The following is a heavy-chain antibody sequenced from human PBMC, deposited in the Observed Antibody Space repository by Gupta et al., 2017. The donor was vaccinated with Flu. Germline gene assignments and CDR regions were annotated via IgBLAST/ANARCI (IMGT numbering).Heavy chain of an antibody. CDR2: INHSGST. Sequence: GLEWIGEINHSGSTNYNPSLKSRVTISVDTSKNQFSLKLSSVTAADTAVYYCARGYEDIGSRRNLFPRYFDYWGQGTLVTVSS. D-gene: IGHD5-12*01. V-gene: IGHV4-34*01. CDR3: ARGYEDIGSRRNLFPRYFDY. J-gene: IGHJ4*02.